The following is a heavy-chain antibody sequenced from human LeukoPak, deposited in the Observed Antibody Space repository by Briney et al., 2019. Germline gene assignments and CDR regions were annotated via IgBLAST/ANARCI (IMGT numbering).Heavy chain of an antibody. CDR2: VSYDGSYK. J-gene: IGHJ4*02. V-gene: IGHV3-30*04. Sequence: GGSLRLSCAAAGFTFSKFAMHWVRQAPGKGLEWVAVVSYDGSYKYYADSVKGRFTISRDNSKNTLYLQMNSLRAEDTAVYYCARAGYYDILTGPFDYWGQGTLVTVSS. D-gene: IGHD3-9*01. CDR1: GFTFSKFA. CDR3: ARAGYYDILTGPFDY.